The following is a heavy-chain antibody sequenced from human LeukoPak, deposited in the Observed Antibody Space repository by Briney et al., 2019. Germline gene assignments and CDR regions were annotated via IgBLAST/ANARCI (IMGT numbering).Heavy chain of an antibody. CDR1: GGSISSRSYD. CDR2: IYYSGST. CDR3: ARHTPGKVVNVYYLNGMDV. Sequence: PSETLSLTCTVSGGSISSRSYDWGWIRQPPGKGLEWIGYIYYSGSTNYSPSLKGRVTMSVDTSTNQFSLKLISVTAADTAVYYCARHTPGKVVNVYYLNGMDVWGQGTTVTVSS. V-gene: IGHV4-61*05. J-gene: IGHJ6*02. D-gene: IGHD4-23*01.